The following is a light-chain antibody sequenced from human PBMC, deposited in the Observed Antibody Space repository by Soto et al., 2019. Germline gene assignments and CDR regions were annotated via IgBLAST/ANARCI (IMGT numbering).Light chain of an antibody. CDR3: SSYTSSSTPYV. J-gene: IGLJ1*01. V-gene: IGLV2-14*01. CDR2: DVS. CDR1: SSDVGGYNY. Sequence: QCALTQPASVSGSPGQSTTISCTGTSSDVGGYNYVSWYQQHPGKAPKLMIYDVSNRPSGVSNRFSGSKSGNTASLTISGLQAEDEADYYCSSYTSSSTPYVFGTGTKLTVL.